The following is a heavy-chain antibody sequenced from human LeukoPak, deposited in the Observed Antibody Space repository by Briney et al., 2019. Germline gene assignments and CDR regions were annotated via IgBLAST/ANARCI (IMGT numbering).Heavy chain of an antibody. CDR3: AGGAYGDYVS. V-gene: IGHV4-34*01. J-gene: IGHJ4*02. Sequence: SETLSLTCAVYGGSFSGYYWSWIRQPPGKGLEWIGEINHSGSTNYNPSLKSRVTISVDTSKNQFSLKLSSVTAADTAVYYCAGGAYGDYVSWGQGTLVTVSS. CDR2: INHSGST. CDR1: GGSFSGYY. D-gene: IGHD4-17*01.